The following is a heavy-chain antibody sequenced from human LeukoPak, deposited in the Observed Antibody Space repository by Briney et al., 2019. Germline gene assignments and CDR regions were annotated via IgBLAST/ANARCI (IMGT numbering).Heavy chain of an antibody. CDR2: ISAYNGNT. D-gene: IGHD2-2*01. CDR3: ARDLGYCSSTSCPKVDAFDI. CDR1: GYTFTSYG. Sequence: ASVKVSCKASGYTFTSYGISWVRQAPGQGLEWMGWISAYNGNTNYAQKLQGRVTMTTDTSTSTAYMELRSLRSDDTAVYYCARDLGYCSSTSCPKVDAFDIWGQGTMVTASS. V-gene: IGHV1-18*01. J-gene: IGHJ3*02.